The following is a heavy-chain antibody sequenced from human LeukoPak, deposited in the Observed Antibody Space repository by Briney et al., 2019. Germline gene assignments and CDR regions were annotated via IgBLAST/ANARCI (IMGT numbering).Heavy chain of an antibody. D-gene: IGHD4-17*01. CDR2: ISSSSSYI. CDR3: ARDSDYGDHDDAFDI. J-gene: IGHJ3*02. CDR1: GFTFSCYS. Sequence: GGSLRLSCAASGFTFSCYSMNWVRQAPGKGLEWVSSISSSSSYIYYADSVKGRFTISRDNAKNSLYLQMNSLRAEDTAVYYCARDSDYGDHDDAFDIWGQGTMVTVSS. V-gene: IGHV3-21*01.